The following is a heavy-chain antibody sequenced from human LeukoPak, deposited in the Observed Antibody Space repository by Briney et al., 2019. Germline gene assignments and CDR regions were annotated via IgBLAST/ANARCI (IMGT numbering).Heavy chain of an antibody. V-gene: IGHV3-53*01. Sequence: GGSLRLSCAASGFTVSSYYMSWVRQAPGKGLEWVSVTHSGGSTYYADSVKGRFAISRDNSKNTLYLQMNSLRADGTAVYYCATKRGYSYGLDYWGQGTLVTVSS. CDR3: ATKRGYSYGLDY. J-gene: IGHJ4*02. D-gene: IGHD5-18*01. CDR1: GFTVSSYY. CDR2: THSGGST.